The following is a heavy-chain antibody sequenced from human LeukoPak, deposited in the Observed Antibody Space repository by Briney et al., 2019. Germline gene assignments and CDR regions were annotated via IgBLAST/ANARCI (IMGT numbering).Heavy chain of an antibody. D-gene: IGHD5-24*01. CDR2: IIPIFGTA. CDR3: ARDKLRRDGYKKNYYYYMDV. V-gene: IGHV1-69*06. J-gene: IGHJ6*03. Sequence: SEKVSCKASGSTFSSYAISWVRHAPGQGLEWMGRIIPIFGTANYAQKFQGRVTITADKSTSTACMELSSLRSEDTAVYYCARDKLRRDGYKKNYYYYMDVWGKGTTVTVSS. CDR1: GSTFSSYA.